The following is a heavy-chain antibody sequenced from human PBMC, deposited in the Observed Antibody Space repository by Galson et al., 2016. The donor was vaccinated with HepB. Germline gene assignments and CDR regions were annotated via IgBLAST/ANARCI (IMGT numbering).Heavy chain of an antibody. CDR2: ISSDATNK. D-gene: IGHD4-23*01. CDR3: VGYGGNSV. J-gene: IGHJ4*02. V-gene: IGHV3-30*03. CDR1: GFSLSGYG. Sequence: SLRLSCASFGFSLSGYGMHWVRQGPGKGLHWVAGISSDATNKYYADSVKGRFTISRDNSKNTVFLQMNSLRADDTAVYYCVGYGGNSVWGQGTLVTVSS.